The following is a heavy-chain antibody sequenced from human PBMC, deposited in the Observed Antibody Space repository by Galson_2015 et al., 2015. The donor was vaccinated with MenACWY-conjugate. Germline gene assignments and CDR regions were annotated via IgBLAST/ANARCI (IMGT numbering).Heavy chain of an antibody. Sequence: QSGAEVKKPGESLKISCKGSGYSFTSYWIDWVRQMPGKGLEWMGIIYPGGSDTRYSPSFQGQVTISADKSISTAYLQWSSLKASDTAMYYCARFLSGSSSFPGDGMDVWGQGTTVTVSS. D-gene: IGHD6-13*01. CDR1: GYSFTSYW. CDR3: ARFLSGSSSFPGDGMDV. J-gene: IGHJ6*02. CDR2: IYPGGSDT. V-gene: IGHV5-51*01.